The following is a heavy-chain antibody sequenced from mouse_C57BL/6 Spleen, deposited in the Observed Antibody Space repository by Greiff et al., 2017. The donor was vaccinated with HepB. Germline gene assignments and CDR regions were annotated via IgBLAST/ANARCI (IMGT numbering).Heavy chain of an antibody. V-gene: IGHV3-6*01. CDR2: ISYDGSN. CDR1: GYSITSGYY. Sequence: EVQLQESGPGLVKPSQSLSLTCSVTGYSITSGYYWNWIRQFPGNKLEWMGYISYDGSNNYNPSLKNRISITRDTSKNQCFLKLNSVTTEDTATYYCARERAYGNWYFDVWGTGTTVTVSS. CDR3: ARERAYGNWYFDV. D-gene: IGHD2-1*01. J-gene: IGHJ1*03.